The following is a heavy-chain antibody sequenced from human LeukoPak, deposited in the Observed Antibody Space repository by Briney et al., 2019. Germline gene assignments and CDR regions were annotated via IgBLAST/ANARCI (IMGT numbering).Heavy chain of an antibody. J-gene: IGHJ4*02. Sequence: SQTLSLTCTVSGGSISSGDYYWSWIRQPPGKGLEWIGRIYTSGSTNYNPPLKSRVTISVDTSKNQFSLKLSSVTAADTAVYYCAGAYCSSTSCYKGPFDYWGQGTLVTVSS. CDR2: IYTSGST. CDR3: AGAYCSSTSCYKGPFDY. D-gene: IGHD2-2*02. CDR1: GGSISSGDYY. V-gene: IGHV4-61*02.